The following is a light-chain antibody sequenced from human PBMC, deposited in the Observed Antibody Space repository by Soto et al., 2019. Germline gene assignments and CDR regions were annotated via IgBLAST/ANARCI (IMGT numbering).Light chain of an antibody. CDR3: QQYNGFSRT. CDR1: QSIGTS. Sequence: DIQMTQSPSTLPASVGDRVTIACRASQSIGTSLAWYQQKPGTAPKPLIYDASGLERGVPSRFSGSGSGTEFTLTIRSLQTDDFATYYCQQYNGFSRTFGQGTKVDI. V-gene: IGKV1-5*01. CDR2: DAS. J-gene: IGKJ1*01.